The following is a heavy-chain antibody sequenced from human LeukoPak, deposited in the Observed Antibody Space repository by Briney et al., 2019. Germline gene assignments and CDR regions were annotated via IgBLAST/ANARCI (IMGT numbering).Heavy chain of an antibody. CDR2: IYHSGST. D-gene: IGHD5-18*01. Sequence: SGTLSLTCAVSGGSISSSNWWSWVRQPPGKGLEWIGEIYHSGSTYYNPSLKSRVTISVDTSKNQFSLKLSSVTAADTAVYYCARVRKGRIQLWLPYFDYWAQGTLVTVSS. V-gene: IGHV4-4*02. CDR3: ARVRKGRIQLWLPYFDY. CDR1: GGSISSSNW. J-gene: IGHJ4*02.